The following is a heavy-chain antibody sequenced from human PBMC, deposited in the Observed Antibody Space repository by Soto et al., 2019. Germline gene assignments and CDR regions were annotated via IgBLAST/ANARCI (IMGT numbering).Heavy chain of an antibody. CDR3: ARQVRFSTPYSNAYYFDY. J-gene: IGHJ4*02. D-gene: IGHD5-18*01. CDR1: GGSISSSSYY. CDR2: IYYSGST. Sequence: SETLSLTCTVSGGSISSSSYYWGWIRQPPGKGLEWIGSIYYSGSTYNNPSLKSRVTISVDKSENQFSLKLSSVTAADTAAYYCARQVRFSTPYSNAYYFDYWGQGTLVTVSS. V-gene: IGHV4-39*01.